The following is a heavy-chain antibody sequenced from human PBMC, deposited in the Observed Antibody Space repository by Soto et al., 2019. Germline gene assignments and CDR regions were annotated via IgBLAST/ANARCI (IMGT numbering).Heavy chain of an antibody. CDR3: ASLIAAAGQGDYYYYMDV. D-gene: IGHD6-13*01. CDR1: GFTFSSYS. Sequence: GGSLRLSCAASGFTFSSYSMNWVRQAPGKGLEWVSYISSSSSTIYYADSVKGRFTISRDNAKNSLYLQMNSLRAEDTAVYYCASLIAAAGQGDYYYYMDVWGKGTTVTASS. CDR2: ISSSSSTI. J-gene: IGHJ6*03. V-gene: IGHV3-48*01.